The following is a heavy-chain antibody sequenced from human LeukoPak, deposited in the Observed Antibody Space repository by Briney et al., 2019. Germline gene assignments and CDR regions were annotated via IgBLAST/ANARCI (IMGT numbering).Heavy chain of an antibody. Sequence: PSETLSFTCTVSGGSISSYYWSWIRQPPGKGLEWIGYIYYSGSTNYNPSLKSRVTISVDTSKNQFSLKLSSVTAADTAVYYCARVWTTVKHYYYYMDVWGKGTTVTISS. CDR1: GGSISSYY. V-gene: IGHV4-59*01. CDR2: IYYSGST. CDR3: ARVWTTVKHYYYYMDV. D-gene: IGHD4-17*01. J-gene: IGHJ6*03.